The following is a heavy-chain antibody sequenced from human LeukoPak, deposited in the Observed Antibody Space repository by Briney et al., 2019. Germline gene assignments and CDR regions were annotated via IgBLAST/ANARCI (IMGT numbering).Heavy chain of an antibody. Sequence: GGSLRLSRAASRFTFRSYWMGWVRQAPGKGLEWLANIKEDGSKTYYVDSVKGRFTISRDNAENSLYLQMNSLRAEDTAVYYCPRDATRGGDFDSWGQGTLVIVSS. V-gene: IGHV3-7*01. CDR1: RFTFRSYW. D-gene: IGHD2-15*01. CDR2: IKEDGSKT. J-gene: IGHJ4*02. CDR3: PRDATRGGDFDS.